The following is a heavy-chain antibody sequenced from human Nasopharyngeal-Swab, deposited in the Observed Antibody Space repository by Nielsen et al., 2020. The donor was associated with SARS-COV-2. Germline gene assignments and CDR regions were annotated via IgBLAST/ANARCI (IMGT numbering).Heavy chain of an antibody. Sequence: GGSLRLSCAASGFTFNKYNFNWVRQAPGKGLEWVSSISSSSSYIYYADSVKGRFTISRDNAKNSFSLQMNSLRAEDTAVYYCARDGLDYDFWSAYFMDVWGSWTIFPVSS. CDR3: ARDGLDYDFWSAYFMDV. V-gene: IGHV3-21*01. D-gene: IGHD3-3*01. J-gene: IGHJ6*04. CDR2: ISSSSSYI. CDR1: GFTFNKYN.